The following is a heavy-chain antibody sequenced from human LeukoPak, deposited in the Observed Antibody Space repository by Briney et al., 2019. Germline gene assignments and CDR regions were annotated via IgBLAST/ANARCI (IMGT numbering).Heavy chain of an antibody. CDR1: GSTFSTYW. CDR3: ARGMYLAYGMDV. Sequence: GSLRLSCAASGSTFSTYWMHWVRQAPGKGLVWVSRIKGDESTTNYADSAKGRFTISRDNAQNTVYLQMNSLRAEDTAVYYCARGMYLAYGMDVWGQGTTVTVSS. V-gene: IGHV3-74*01. CDR2: IKGDESTT. J-gene: IGHJ6*02. D-gene: IGHD2-8*01.